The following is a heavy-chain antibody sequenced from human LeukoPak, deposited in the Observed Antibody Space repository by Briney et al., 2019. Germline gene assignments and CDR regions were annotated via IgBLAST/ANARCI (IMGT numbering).Heavy chain of an antibody. Sequence: GGSLRLSCVGSEFTFSCYPMTWVRQAPGKGLEWVSAISVSGDDTYYADSVKGRFTISRDNSKNTLYLQMNSLRAGDTAVYYCAKYKVAVPGAFDHWGKGTLVTVSS. CDR3: AKYKVAVPGAFDH. J-gene: IGHJ5*02. D-gene: IGHD1-1*01. V-gene: IGHV3-23*01. CDR1: EFTFSCYP. CDR2: ISVSGDDT.